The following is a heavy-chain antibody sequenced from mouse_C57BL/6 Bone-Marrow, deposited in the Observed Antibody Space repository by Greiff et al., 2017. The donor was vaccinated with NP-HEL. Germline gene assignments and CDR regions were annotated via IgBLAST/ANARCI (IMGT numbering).Heavy chain of an antibody. V-gene: IGHV1-18*01. D-gene: IGHD3-2*01. Sequence: EVQLQQSGPELVKPGASVKIPCKASGYTFTDYNMDWVKQSHGKSLEWIGDINPNNGGTIYNQKFKGKATLTVDKSSSTAYMELRSLTSEDTAVYYCARERHGSNWYFDVWGTGTTVTVSS. J-gene: IGHJ1*03. CDR1: GYTFTDYN. CDR3: ARERHGSNWYFDV. CDR2: INPNNGGT.